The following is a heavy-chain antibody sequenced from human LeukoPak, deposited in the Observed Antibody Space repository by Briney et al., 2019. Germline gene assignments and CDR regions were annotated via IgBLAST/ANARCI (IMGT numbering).Heavy chain of an antibody. J-gene: IGHJ3*02. CDR1: GGTFSSYA. V-gene: IGHV1-18*01. CDR3: ARAEGPYSDAFDI. CDR2: ISAYNGNT. Sequence: ASVKVSCKASGGTFSSYAISWVRQAPGQGLEWMGWISAYNGNTNYAQKLQGRVTMTTDTSTSTAYMELRSLRSDDTAVYYCARAEGPYSDAFDIWGQGTMVTVSS. D-gene: IGHD2-21*01.